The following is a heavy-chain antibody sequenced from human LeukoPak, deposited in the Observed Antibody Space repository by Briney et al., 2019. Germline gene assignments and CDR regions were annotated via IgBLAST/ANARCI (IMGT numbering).Heavy chain of an antibody. CDR2: ISGSSNYI. D-gene: IGHD2-2*01. Sequence: GGSLRLSCAASGFTFSAYSINWVRQAPGKGLEWVSSISGSSNYIYYADSVKGRFTISRDNAKNSLYLQVESLRAEDTALYYCARGGGLGYCSSTSCYVYFDYWGQGTLVTVSS. CDR3: ARGGGLGYCSSTSCYVYFDY. CDR1: GFTFSAYS. V-gene: IGHV3-21*06. J-gene: IGHJ4*02.